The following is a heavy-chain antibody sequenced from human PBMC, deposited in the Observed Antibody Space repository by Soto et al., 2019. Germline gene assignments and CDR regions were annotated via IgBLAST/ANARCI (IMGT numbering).Heavy chain of an antibody. CDR3: ARSMIPPIRAFDI. Sequence: SVKVSCKASGGTFSSYAISWVQQAPGQGLEWMGGIIPIFGTANYAQKFQGRVTITADESTSTAYMELSSLRSEDTAVYYCARSMIPPIRAFDIWGQGTMVTVSS. CDR2: IIPIFGTA. D-gene: IGHD3-22*01. CDR1: GGTFSSYA. J-gene: IGHJ3*02. V-gene: IGHV1-69*13.